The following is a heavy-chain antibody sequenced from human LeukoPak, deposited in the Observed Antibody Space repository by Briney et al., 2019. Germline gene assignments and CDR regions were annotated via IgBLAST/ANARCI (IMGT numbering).Heavy chain of an antibody. D-gene: IGHD4-17*01. CDR2: ISSSSSYI. Sequence: GGSLRLSCAASGFTFSSYSMNWVRQAPGKGLEWVSSISSSSSYIYYADSVKGRFTISRDNAKNSLYLQVNSLRAEDTAVYYCAREGRYGDYGESYYYYMDVWGKGTTVTVSS. CDR1: GFTFSSYS. J-gene: IGHJ6*03. V-gene: IGHV3-21*01. CDR3: AREGRYGDYGESYYYYMDV.